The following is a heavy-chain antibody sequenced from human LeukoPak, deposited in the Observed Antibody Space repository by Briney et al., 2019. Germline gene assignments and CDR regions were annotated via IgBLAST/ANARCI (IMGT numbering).Heavy chain of an antibody. D-gene: IGHD5-18*01. V-gene: IGHV4-59*01. CDR2: IYYSGST. J-gene: IGHJ6*03. CDR3: ARARTAMVMYYYYYYMDV. CDR1: GGSISSYY. Sequence: SETLSLTCTVSGGSISSYYWSWIRQPPGKGLEWIGYIYYSGSTNYNPSLKSRVTISVDTSKNQFSLKLSSVTAADTAVYYCARARTAMVMYYYYYYMDVWGKGTTVTVSS.